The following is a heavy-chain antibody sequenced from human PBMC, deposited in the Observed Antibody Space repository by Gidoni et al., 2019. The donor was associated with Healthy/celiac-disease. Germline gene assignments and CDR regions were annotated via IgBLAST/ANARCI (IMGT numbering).Heavy chain of an antibody. CDR1: GFTFSSYT. V-gene: IGHV3-30*04. CDR2: ISYDGSNK. J-gene: IGHJ4*02. Sequence: QVQLVESGGGVVQPGRSLRLSCHAAGFTFSSYTMHWVRQAPGKGLEWVAVISYDGSNKYYADSVKGRFTISRDNSKNTLYLQMNSLRAEDTAVYYCARDVCSSTSCPLPTQFDYWGQGTLVTVSS. D-gene: IGHD2-2*01. CDR3: ARDVCSSTSCPLPTQFDY.